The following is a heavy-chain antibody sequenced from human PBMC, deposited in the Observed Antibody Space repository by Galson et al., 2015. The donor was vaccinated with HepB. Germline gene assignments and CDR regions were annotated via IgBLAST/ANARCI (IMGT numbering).Heavy chain of an antibody. CDR3: ARALAYCGGDCYSTTFDY. V-gene: IGHV1-18*04. D-gene: IGHD2-21*02. Sequence: SVKVSCKASGYTFTSYGISWVRQAPGQGLEWMGWISAYNGNTNYAQKLQGRVTMTTDTSTSTAYMELRSLRSDDTAVYYCARALAYCGGDCYSTTFDYWGQGTLVTVSS. J-gene: IGHJ4*02. CDR1: GYTFTSYG. CDR2: ISAYNGNT.